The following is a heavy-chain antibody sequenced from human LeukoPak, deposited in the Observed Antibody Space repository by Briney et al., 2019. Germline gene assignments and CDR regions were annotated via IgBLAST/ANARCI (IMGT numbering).Heavy chain of an antibody. J-gene: IGHJ6*03. D-gene: IGHD6-6*01. Sequence: GGFLRLSCAASGFTFDDYGMSWVRQAPGKGLEWVAGINWNSGSTGYADSVKGRFTISRDNAKNSLYLQMNSLRAEDTAVYYCAKGGNGSSVLDVWGKGTTVTVSS. CDR2: INWNSGST. V-gene: IGHV3-20*04. CDR3: AKGGNGSSVLDV. CDR1: GFTFDDYG.